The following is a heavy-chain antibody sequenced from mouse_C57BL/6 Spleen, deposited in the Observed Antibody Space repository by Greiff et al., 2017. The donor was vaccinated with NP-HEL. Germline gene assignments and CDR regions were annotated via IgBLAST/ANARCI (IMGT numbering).Heavy chain of an antibody. Sequence: EVQLVESGGGLVQPGGSLSLSCAASGFTFTDYYMSWVRQPPGKALEWLGFIRNKANGYTTEYSASVKGRFTISRDNSQSILYLQMNALRAEDSATYYCARYSPLDGDYFDYWGQGTTLTVSS. J-gene: IGHJ2*01. V-gene: IGHV7-3*01. CDR3: ARYSPLDGDYFDY. D-gene: IGHD2-3*01. CDR2: IRNKANGYTT. CDR1: GFTFTDYY.